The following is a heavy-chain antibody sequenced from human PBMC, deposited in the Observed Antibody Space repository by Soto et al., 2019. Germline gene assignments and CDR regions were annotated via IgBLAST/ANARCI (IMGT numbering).Heavy chain of an antibody. V-gene: IGHV4-30-4*01. J-gene: IGHJ6*02. CDR3: VRDEGSELGDYGMDV. D-gene: IGHD3-10*01. CDR1: GDFLDSGDYY. Sequence: QVQLQESGPGLVKPSQTLSLTCTVSGDFLDSGDYYWTWIRQPPGKGLEWIGYIYYSGSTSYNPSLKSRVIISIDTSKNQFSLKLNSVTAADTAVYYCVRDEGSELGDYGMDVWGQGTTVTVSS. CDR2: IYYSGST.